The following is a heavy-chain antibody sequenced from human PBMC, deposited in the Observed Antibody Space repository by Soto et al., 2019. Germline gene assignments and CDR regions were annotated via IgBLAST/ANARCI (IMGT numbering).Heavy chain of an antibody. D-gene: IGHD6-13*01. CDR1: GFAFSTYA. CDR2: ISGSGGSS. V-gene: IGHV3-23*01. CDR3: AKVTKRAAAGRYEYYKYGMDV. J-gene: IGHJ6*02. Sequence: GGSLRLSCAASGFAFSTYAMTWVRQAPGKGLEWISVISGSGGSSYYAASVKGRFTISRDNSKNTVYLQMNGLRAEDTALYFCAKVTKRAAAGRYEYYKYGMDVWGQGTTVTVSS.